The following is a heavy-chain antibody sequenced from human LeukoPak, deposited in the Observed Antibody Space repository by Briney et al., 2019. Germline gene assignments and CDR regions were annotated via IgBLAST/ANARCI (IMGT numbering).Heavy chain of an antibody. Sequence: AVTLTLYCAGSSFTLYTFWMLWLPSTTGPGQMWVTCIKRRGGTEYGDRWKGRFTISRDNAKNTVSLQMNSQRAEDTGVYYCAIAPSEIGGYYPEYFRHWGQGTLVTVSS. V-gene: IGHV3-74*03. CDR3: AIAPSEIGGYYPEYFRH. CDR1: SFTLYTFW. J-gene: IGHJ1*01. CDR2: IKRRGGT. D-gene: IGHD3-22*01.